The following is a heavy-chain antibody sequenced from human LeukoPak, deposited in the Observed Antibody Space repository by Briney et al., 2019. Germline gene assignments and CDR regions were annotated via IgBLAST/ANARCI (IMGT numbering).Heavy chain of an antibody. CDR2: ISYDGNNK. CDR1: GFIFSNYG. D-gene: IGHD2-21*02. CDR3: ALGVVTDPRSQFDS. J-gene: IGHJ4*02. V-gene: IGHV3-30*03. Sequence: PGGSLRLSCAASGFIFSNYGIHWVRQAPGKGLEWVTFISYDGNNKYYADSVKGRFTISRDNSKNTLYLQMNSLRPEDTAVYYCALGVVTDPRSQFDSWGQGTLVTVSS.